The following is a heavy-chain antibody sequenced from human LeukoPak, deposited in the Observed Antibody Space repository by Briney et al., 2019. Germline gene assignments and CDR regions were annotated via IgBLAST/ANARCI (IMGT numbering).Heavy chain of an antibody. J-gene: IGHJ6*03. V-gene: IGHV4-38-2*02. CDR1: GGSISSYY. CDR3: ARVPYYDFWSGLVYYYYYYMDV. Sequence: SETLSLTCTVSGGSISSYYWSWIRQPPGKGLEWIGSIYHSGSTYYNPSLKSRVTISVDTSKNQFSLKLSSVTAADTAVYYCARVPYYDFWSGLVYYYYYYMDVWGKGTTVTVSS. D-gene: IGHD3-3*01. CDR2: IYHSGST.